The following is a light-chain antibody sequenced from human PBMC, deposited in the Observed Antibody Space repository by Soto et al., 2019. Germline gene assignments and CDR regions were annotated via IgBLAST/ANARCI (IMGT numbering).Light chain of an antibody. J-gene: IGKJ2*01. V-gene: IGKV1-33*01. CDR3: QQYGSLRAT. CDR1: QDINNF. Sequence: DIQMTQSPSSLSASVGDRVTITCQASQDINNFLNWYQQKQGKAPEALIYDATNLERGVPSRFSGSGSGTDFTLVISSLQPEDKAIYYCQQYGSLRATFGQGTKLEIK. CDR2: DAT.